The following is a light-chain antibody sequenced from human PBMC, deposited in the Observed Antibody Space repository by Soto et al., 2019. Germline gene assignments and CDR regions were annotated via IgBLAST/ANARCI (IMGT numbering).Light chain of an antibody. CDR3: QQSYSSPLT. CDR1: QSVLHTSYNKNY. V-gene: IGKV4-1*01. Sequence: DIVMTPSPDSLAVSLGERATINCKSSQSVLHTSYNKNYLAWYQQKPGHTPKVLIYWASTRESGVPDRFSGSGSGTDFTLTISDLQAEDVAVYYCQQSYSSPLTFGGGTKVEIK. J-gene: IGKJ4*01. CDR2: WAS.